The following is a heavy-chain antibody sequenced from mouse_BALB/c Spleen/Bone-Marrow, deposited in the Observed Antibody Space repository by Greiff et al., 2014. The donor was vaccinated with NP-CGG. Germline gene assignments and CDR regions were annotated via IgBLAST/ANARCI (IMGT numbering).Heavy chain of an antibody. CDR1: GFTFSDYY. J-gene: IGHJ3*01. D-gene: IGHD2-3*01. CDR3: ARPLYDGYYVAY. CDR2: VSNGGGST. V-gene: IGHV5-12*02. Sequence: EVMLVESGGGLVQPGGSPKLSCATSGFTFSDYYMYWVRQTPEKRLEWVAYVSNGGGSTYYPDTVKGRFTISRDNAKNTLYLQMSRLKSEDTAMYYCARPLYDGYYVAYWGQGTLDTVSA.